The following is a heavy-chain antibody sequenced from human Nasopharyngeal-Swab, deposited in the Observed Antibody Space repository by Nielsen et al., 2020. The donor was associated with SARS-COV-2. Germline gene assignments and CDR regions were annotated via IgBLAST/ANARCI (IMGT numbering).Heavy chain of an antibody. V-gene: IGHV5-51*01. CDR3: ATAYNGNYYWDY. Sequence: GESLKISCKGSGYSFSSYWIGWVRQMPGEGLEWMGIMYPRDSDTRYSPSFQGQVTISADKSISTAYLQWSSLKASDTAIYYCATAYNGNYYWDYWGQGTLVTVSS. J-gene: IGHJ4*02. D-gene: IGHD1-7*01. CDR1: GYSFSSYW. CDR2: MYPRDSDT.